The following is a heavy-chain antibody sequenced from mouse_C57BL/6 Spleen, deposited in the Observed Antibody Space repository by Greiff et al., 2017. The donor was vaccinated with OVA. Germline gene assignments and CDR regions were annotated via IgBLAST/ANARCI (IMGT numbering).Heavy chain of an antibody. CDR1: GYTFTSYW. V-gene: IGHV1-69*01. J-gene: IGHJ2*01. Sequence: QVQLQQPGAELVMPGASVKLSCKASGYTFTSYWMHWVKQRPGQGLEWIGEIDPSDSYTNYNQKFKGKSTLTVDKSSSTAYMQLSSLTSEDSAVYYCARCHYGYDVGYYFDYWGQGTTLTVSS. D-gene: IGHD2-2*01. CDR3: ARCHYGYDVGYYFDY. CDR2: IDPSDSYT.